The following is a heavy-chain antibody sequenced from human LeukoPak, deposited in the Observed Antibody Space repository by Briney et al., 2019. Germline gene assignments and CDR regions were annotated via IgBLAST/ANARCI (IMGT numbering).Heavy chain of an antibody. V-gene: IGHV1-46*01. D-gene: IGHD3-22*01. Sequence: ASVRVSCTASGYTFTSYYMHWVRQAPGQGLEWMGIINPSGGSTSYAQKFQGRVTMTRDTSTSTVYMELSSLRSEDTAVYYCAREPGGLYSSGYYPFDYWGQGTLVAVSS. CDR3: AREPGGLYSSGYYPFDY. CDR2: INPSGGST. J-gene: IGHJ4*02. CDR1: GYTFTSYY.